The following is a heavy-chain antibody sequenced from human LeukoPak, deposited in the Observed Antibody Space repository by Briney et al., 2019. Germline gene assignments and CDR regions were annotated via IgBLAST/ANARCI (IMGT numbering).Heavy chain of an antibody. J-gene: IGHJ3*02. D-gene: IGHD3-9*01. CDR1: GGSIRSYY. V-gene: IGHV4-59*01. CDR3: ARTFDILTGYFGPDAFDI. Sequence: SETLSLTCTVSGGSIRSYYWNWIRQSPGKGLEWIGSFSYGGSTNYNPSLGSRVSISVDTSKNHFSVNLTSVTAADAAVYYCARTFDILTGYFGPDAFDIWGQGTMVTVSS. CDR2: FSYGGST.